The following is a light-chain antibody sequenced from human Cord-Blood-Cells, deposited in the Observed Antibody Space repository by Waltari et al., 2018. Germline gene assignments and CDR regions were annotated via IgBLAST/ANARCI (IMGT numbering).Light chain of an antibody. V-gene: IGLV2-18*02. J-gene: IGLJ3*02. CDR2: AVS. Sequence: QSALTQPPSVSGSPGQSVTISCTGTSSDVGSYNRVSWYQQPPGTAPKLMMYAVSNRPSGGPDRFSGSKAGNTASLTISGLQAEDEADYYCSSYTSSSTWVFGGGTKLTVL. CDR1: SSDVGSYNR. CDR3: SSYTSSSTWV.